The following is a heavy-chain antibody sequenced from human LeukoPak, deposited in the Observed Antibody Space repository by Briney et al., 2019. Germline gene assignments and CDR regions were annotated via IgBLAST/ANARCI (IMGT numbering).Heavy chain of an antibody. V-gene: IGHV1-8*03. CDR3: ARRSAYGSGSYYVDY. D-gene: IGHD3-10*01. J-gene: IGHJ4*02. CDR1: GYTFTSYD. Sequence: ASVKVSCKASGYTFTSYDINWVRQATGQGLELMGWMNPNSGNTGYAQKFQGRVTITRNTSITTTYMELSSLRSEDTAVYYCARRSAYGSGSYYVDYWGQGTLVTVSS. CDR2: MNPNSGNT.